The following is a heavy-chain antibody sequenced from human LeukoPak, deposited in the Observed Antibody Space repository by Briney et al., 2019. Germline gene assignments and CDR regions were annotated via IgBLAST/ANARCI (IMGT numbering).Heavy chain of an antibody. Sequence: GGSLRLSCAASGFTFSSYSMNWVRQAPGKGLEWVSYISSSSSTIYYADSVKGRFTISRDNAKNSLYLQMNSLRDEDTAVYYCARGKYCTNGVCYKRWFDPWGQGTLVTVSS. CDR2: ISSSSSTI. V-gene: IGHV3-48*02. CDR3: ARGKYCTNGVCYKRWFDP. J-gene: IGHJ5*02. CDR1: GFTFSSYS. D-gene: IGHD2-8*01.